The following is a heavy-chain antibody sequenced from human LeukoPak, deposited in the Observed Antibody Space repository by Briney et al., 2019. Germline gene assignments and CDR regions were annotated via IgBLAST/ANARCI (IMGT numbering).Heavy chain of an antibody. CDR1: GFTFRNYW. Sequence: GGSLRLSCAASGFTFRNYWMSWVSQAPGKGLEWVANINQDGSEKYYVDSVKGRFTISRDNAKNSLYLQMNSLRAEDTAVYYCARDIEPAGIMWDYWGQGTLVTVSS. J-gene: IGHJ4*02. V-gene: IGHV3-7*05. CDR2: INQDGSEK. CDR3: ARDIEPAGIMWDY. D-gene: IGHD6-13*01.